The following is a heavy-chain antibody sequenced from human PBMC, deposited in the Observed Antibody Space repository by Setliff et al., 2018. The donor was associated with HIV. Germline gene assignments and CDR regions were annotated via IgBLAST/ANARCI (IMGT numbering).Heavy chain of an antibody. Sequence: SVKVSCKASGGSFRNYAISWVRQAPGQGLEWMGGIIPGIITAHSTKKFQGRVTIPTDESSGTVNMELRSLRSEDTAVYYCARSSAYYDTLTGYYSDLGYWGQGTQVTVSS. J-gene: IGHJ4*02. V-gene: IGHV1-69*05. CDR1: GGSFRNYA. D-gene: IGHD3-9*01. CDR2: IIPGIITA. CDR3: ARSSAYYDTLTGYYSDLGY.